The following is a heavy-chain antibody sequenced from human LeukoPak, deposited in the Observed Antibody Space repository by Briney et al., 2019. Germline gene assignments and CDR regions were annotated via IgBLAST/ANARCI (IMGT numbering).Heavy chain of an antibody. V-gene: IGHV3-21*01. J-gene: IGHJ4*02. CDR1: GFTFSSYS. CDR2: ISSSSSYI. CDR3: AREYYYDSSGYLIDY. Sequence: GGSLRLSCAASGFTFSSYSMNWVRQAPGKGLEWVSSISSSSSYIYYTDSVKGRFTISRDNAKNSLYLQMNSLRAEDTAVYYRAREYYYDSSGYLIDYWGQGTLVTVSS. D-gene: IGHD3-22*01.